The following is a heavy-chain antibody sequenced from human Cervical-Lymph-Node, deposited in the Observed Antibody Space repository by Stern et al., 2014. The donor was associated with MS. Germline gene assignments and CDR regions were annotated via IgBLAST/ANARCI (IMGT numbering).Heavy chain of an antibody. CDR1: GYTFTSYG. Sequence: VQLVQSGNEVKKPGASVKVSCEASGYTFTSYGISWVRQAPGQGLEWMGWISAYNGNTYYEQKFQDRVTMTTDTSTSTVYMELRNLRSDDAALYYCARAAGILDFWGQGTLVTVSS. J-gene: IGHJ4*02. V-gene: IGHV1-18*01. CDR3: ARAAGILDF. D-gene: IGHD1-1*01. CDR2: ISAYNGNT.